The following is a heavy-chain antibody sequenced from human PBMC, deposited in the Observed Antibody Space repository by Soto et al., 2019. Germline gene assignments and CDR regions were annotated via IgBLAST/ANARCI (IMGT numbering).Heavy chain of an antibody. CDR2: IHYTGST. V-gene: IGHV4-59*08. CDR1: GGSISNYY. J-gene: IGHJ4*02. CDR3: ARSLGIRSYIDY. Sequence: SETLSLTCTVSGGSISNYYWSWIRQPPGKGLEWIGYIHYTGSTNYNPSLKSRVSLSVDTSTNHLSLHLSSVTAADTAVYYCARSLGIRSYIDYWGQGTLVTVSS. D-gene: IGHD6-13*01.